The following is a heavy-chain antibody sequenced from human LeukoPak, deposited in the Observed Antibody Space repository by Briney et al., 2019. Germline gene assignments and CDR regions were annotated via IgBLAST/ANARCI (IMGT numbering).Heavy chain of an antibody. D-gene: IGHD6-13*01. V-gene: IGHV4-59*01. CDR1: GGSLSSYF. J-gene: IGHJ4*02. CDR2: IYFSGST. CDR3: ARQPSSWFTSFDS. Sequence: SETLSLTCTVSGGSLSSYFWSWIRHPPGKGLEWIAYIYFSGSTNYTPSLTSRVTISVDTSKNKFSLKRSSVTAADTAVYYCARQPSSWFTSFDSRGQGTLVTVS.